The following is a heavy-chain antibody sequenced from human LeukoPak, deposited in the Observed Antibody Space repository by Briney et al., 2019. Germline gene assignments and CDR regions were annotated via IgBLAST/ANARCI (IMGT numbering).Heavy chain of an antibody. CDR2: ISSSSSYI. J-gene: IGHJ5*02. Sequence: GGSLRLSCAASGFTFSSYSMNWVRQAPGKGLEWVSSISSSSSYIYYADSVKGRFTISRDNAKNSPYLQMNSLRAEDTAVYYCARDWAVAGALTSKEFDPWGQGTLVTVSS. D-gene: IGHD6-19*01. CDR1: GFTFSSYS. V-gene: IGHV3-21*01. CDR3: ARDWAVAGALTSKEFDP.